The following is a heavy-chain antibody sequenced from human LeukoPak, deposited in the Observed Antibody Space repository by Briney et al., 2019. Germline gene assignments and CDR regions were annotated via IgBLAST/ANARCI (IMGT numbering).Heavy chain of an antibody. D-gene: IGHD5-24*01. J-gene: IGHJ4*02. CDR2: IENSGAVT. CDR1: GFTFSSYA. Sequence: GGSLRLSCAASGFTFSSYAMNWVRQAPGKGLEWVSAIENSGAVTYYADSVKGRFTISRDNSKNTLYLQMSSLRVEDTAIYYCAIVATVTANFNYWGQGTLLTVSS. CDR3: AIVATVTANFNY. V-gene: IGHV3-23*01.